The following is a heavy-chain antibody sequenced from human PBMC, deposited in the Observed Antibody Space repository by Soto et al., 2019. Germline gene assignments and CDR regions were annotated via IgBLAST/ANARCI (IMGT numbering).Heavy chain of an antibody. CDR3: PRDSGSAFDI. CDR1: EVKFINHG. J-gene: IGHJ3*02. V-gene: IGHV3-33*08. D-gene: IGHD3-10*01. CDR2: IWYDGSNK. Sequence: SLSWAAAEVKFINHGVHWLSKDPGKGLEWVAVIWYDGSNKYYADSVKGRFTISRDNSKNTLYLQMNSLRAEDTAVYYCPRDSGSAFDICGQATMVTV.